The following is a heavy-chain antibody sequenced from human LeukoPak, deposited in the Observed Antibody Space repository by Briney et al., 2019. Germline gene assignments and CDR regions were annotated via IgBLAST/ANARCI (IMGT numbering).Heavy chain of an antibody. CDR1: GFTFSSYS. Sequence: PGGSLRLSCAASGFTFSSYSMNWVRQAPGKGLEWVSYISSSSSTIYYADSVKGRFTISRDNAKNSLYLQMNSLRAEDTASYYCAKDRAYGYESFDIWGQGTMVTVSS. D-gene: IGHD4-17*01. J-gene: IGHJ3*02. CDR2: ISSSSSTI. CDR3: AKDRAYGYESFDI. V-gene: IGHV3-48*04.